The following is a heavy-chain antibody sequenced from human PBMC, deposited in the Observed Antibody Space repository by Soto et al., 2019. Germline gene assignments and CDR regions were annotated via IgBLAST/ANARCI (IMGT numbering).Heavy chain of an antibody. J-gene: IGHJ4*02. CDR3: ARTCCSGGSCHLEY. D-gene: IGHD2-15*01. Sequence: ASVKVSCKASGYNFFSFGISWVRQAPGQGLEWVGWVSVPSGDTSSAQNFQGRVTVTTDTSTSTAYLEVGSLRSDDTAVYYCARTCCSGGSCHLEYWGEGNLVTVSS. V-gene: IGHV1-18*01. CDR1: GYNFFSFG. CDR2: VSVPSGDT.